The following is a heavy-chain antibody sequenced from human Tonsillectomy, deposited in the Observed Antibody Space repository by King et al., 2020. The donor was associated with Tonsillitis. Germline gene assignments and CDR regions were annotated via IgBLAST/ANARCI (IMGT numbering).Heavy chain of an antibody. CDR3: ARDLVPLSITIFGVVITNPGSWFDP. Sequence: QLVQSGAEVKKPGASVKVSCKASGYTFTDYYMHWVRQAPGQGLEWMGWINPNSGGTNYAQKFQGRVTMTRDTSISTAYMELSRLRSDDTALYYCARDLVPLSITIFGVVITNPGSWFDPWGQGTLVTVSS. CDR2: INPNSGGT. J-gene: IGHJ5*02. V-gene: IGHV1-2*02. CDR1: GYTFTDYY. D-gene: IGHD3-3*01.